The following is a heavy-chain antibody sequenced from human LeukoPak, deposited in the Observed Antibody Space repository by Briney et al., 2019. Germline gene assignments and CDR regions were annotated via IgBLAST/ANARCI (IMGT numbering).Heavy chain of an antibody. Sequence: GASVKVSCKASGYTFTRQYMHWVRQAPGQGLEWMGIINPSGGSTSSAQKFQGRVTMTRDTSTSTVYMELSSLRSDDTAVYYCARGYCSSNSCSKYYFDYWGQGTLVTVSS. CDR2: INPSGGST. J-gene: IGHJ4*02. CDR1: GYTFTRQY. V-gene: IGHV1-46*01. CDR3: ARGYCSSNSCSKYYFDY. D-gene: IGHD2-2*01.